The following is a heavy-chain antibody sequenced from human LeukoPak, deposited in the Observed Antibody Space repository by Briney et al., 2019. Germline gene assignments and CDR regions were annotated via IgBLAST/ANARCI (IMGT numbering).Heavy chain of an antibody. CDR3: ARVQRWGYSNYFDY. CDR1: GFTFDEHG. CDR2: INWNGAST. D-gene: IGHD4-11*01. J-gene: IGHJ4*02. V-gene: IGHV3-20*04. Sequence: GGSLRLSCAASGFTFDEHGMSWVRQAPGKGLEWVSGINWNGASTGYADSVKGRFTISRDNAKNSLYLQMNSLRAEDTALYYCARVQRWGYSNYFDYCGQGTLVTVSS.